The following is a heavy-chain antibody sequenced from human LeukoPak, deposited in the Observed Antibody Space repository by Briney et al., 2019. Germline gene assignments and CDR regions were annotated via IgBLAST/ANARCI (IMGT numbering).Heavy chain of an antibody. Sequence: PSETLSLTCAVYGGSFSGYYWSWIRQPPGKGLEWIGEINHSGSTNYNPSLKSRVTISVDTSKNQFSLKLSSVTAADTAVYYCARAPYYYGSGRAPPLNVWGQGTTVTASS. J-gene: IGHJ6*02. CDR2: INHSGST. CDR1: GGSFSGYY. CDR3: ARAPYYYGSGRAPPLNV. D-gene: IGHD3-10*01. V-gene: IGHV4-34*01.